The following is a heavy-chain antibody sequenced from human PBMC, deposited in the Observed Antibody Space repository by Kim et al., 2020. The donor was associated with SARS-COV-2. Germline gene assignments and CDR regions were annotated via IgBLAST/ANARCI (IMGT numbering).Heavy chain of an antibody. CDR2: VSSDGGDK. Sequence: GGSLRLSCVASGFTFSSYALHWVRQPPGKGLEWMAVVSSDGGDKYYVDSVKGRFTISRDNSKNTLYLQMNSLRGEDTAIYYCASGRDPHKIFGVADYWGQGTLVTVSS. CDR3: ASGRDPHKIFGVADY. CDR1: GFTFSSYA. D-gene: IGHD3-3*01. J-gene: IGHJ4*02. V-gene: IGHV3-30*04.